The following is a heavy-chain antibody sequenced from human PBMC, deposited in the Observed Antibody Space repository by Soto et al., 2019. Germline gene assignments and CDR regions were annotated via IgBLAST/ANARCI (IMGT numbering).Heavy chain of an antibody. Sequence: XSVKVSCKASGYSFTSYYIHWVRQAPGQGLEWMGVINPSGGSTTYAQRFQGRVTLTRDTSTSTVYMQLSSLSSGDTAVYYCARTSLDYICDYWGQGPLVTVSS. D-gene: IGHD4-4*01. CDR3: ARTSLDYICDY. J-gene: IGHJ4*02. V-gene: IGHV1-46*01. CDR1: GYSFTSYY. CDR2: INPSGGST.